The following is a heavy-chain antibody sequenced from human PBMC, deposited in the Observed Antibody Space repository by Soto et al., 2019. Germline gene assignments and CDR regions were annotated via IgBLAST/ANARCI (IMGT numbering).Heavy chain of an antibody. CDR3: ASGIQLWLRQINNGYSG. D-gene: IGHD5-18*01. V-gene: IGHV1-69*12. J-gene: IGHJ4*02. CDR1: GGTFSTYA. CDR2: IIPMFGTA. Sequence: QVQLVQSGAEVKKPESSVKVSCKAPGGTFSTYAISWVRQAPGLGLEWMGGIIPMFGTANYAQRFQDRVTITADESTNTVYMELSSLRSEDTAVYFCASGIQLWLRQINNGYSGWRQGTLVTVSS.